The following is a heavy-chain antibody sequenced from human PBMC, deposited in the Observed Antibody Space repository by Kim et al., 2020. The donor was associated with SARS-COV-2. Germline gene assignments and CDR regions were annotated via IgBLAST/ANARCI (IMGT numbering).Heavy chain of an antibody. D-gene: IGHD3-3*01. CDR3: ARDLGVSSDAFDI. CDR2: IYYSGST. J-gene: IGHJ3*02. CDR1: GGSVSSGSYY. Sequence: SETLSLTCTVSGGSVSSGSYYWSWIRQPPGKGLEWIAYIYYSGSTNYNPSLKSRVTISLDTSKNQFSLKLSSVTAADTAVYYCARDLGVSSDAFDIWGQGTMVTVSS. V-gene: IGHV4-61*01.